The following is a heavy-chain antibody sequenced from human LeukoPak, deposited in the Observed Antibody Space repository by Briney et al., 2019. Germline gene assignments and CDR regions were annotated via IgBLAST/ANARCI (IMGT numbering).Heavy chain of an antibody. Sequence: SGTLSLTCAVSGGSISSSNWWRWVRQPPGKGLEWIGEIYHSGSTNYNPSLKSRVTISVDKSKNQFSLKLSSVTAADTAVYYCARDPGDGYNFLKFDYWGQGTLVTVSS. D-gene: IGHD5-24*01. J-gene: IGHJ4*02. V-gene: IGHV4-4*02. CDR2: IYHSGST. CDR3: ARDPGDGYNFLKFDY. CDR1: GGSISSSNW.